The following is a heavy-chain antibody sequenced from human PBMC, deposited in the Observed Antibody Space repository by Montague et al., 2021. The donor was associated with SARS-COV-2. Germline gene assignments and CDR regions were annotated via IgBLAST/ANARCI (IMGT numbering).Heavy chain of an antibody. D-gene: IGHD2-2*02. CDR3: ARLGDGLVPTPILGVGPYYSYYYLDV. V-gene: IGHV4-34*01. CDR2: IHHGGST. J-gene: IGHJ6*03. Sequence: SETLSLTCAVHGGSFSTYSWNWIRQPPGKGLEWIGEIHHGGSTNYNPSLKSRVTISADTSKNQFSLKLTSVAAADTAVYYGARLGDGLVPTPILGVGPYYSYYYLDVWGKGTPVTVSS. CDR1: GGSFSTYS.